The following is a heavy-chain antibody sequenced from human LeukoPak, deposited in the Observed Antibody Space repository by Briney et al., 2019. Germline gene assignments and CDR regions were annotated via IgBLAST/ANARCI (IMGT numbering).Heavy chain of an antibody. CDR2: INPNTGDT. J-gene: IGHJ4*02. CDR1: GYTFTGYY. V-gene: IGHV1-2*02. Sequence: GASVKVSCKSSGYTFTGYYMHWVRKTSGQGLEWMGWINPNTGDTNYGRKFQGRVTMTRDTSINTAYMELRSLRSDDTAVYYCARSRRVGNGEYPDYWGQGTLVTVSS. CDR3: ARSRRVGNGEYPDY. D-gene: IGHD3-10*01.